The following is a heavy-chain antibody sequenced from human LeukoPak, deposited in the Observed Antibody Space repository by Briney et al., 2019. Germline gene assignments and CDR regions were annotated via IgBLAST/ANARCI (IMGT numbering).Heavy chain of an antibody. V-gene: IGHV3-30*03. CDR1: GFTFSSYG. CDR3: ASTYASPNYFDY. Sequence: GGSLRLSCAASGFTFSSYGMHWVRQAPGKGLEWVAVISYDGSNKYYADSVKGRFTISGDNSKNTLYLQMNSLRAEDTAVYYCASTYASPNYFDYWGQGTLVTVSS. D-gene: IGHD4-17*01. CDR2: ISYDGSNK. J-gene: IGHJ4*02.